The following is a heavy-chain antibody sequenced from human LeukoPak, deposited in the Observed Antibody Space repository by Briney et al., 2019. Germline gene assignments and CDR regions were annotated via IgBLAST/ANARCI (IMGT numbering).Heavy chain of an antibody. J-gene: IGHJ5*02. D-gene: IGHD6-19*01. CDR1: GFTFDDYA. Sequence: GRSLRLSCAASGFTFDDYAMHWVRQAPGKGLEWVSGISWNSGSIGYADSVKGRFTISRDNAKNSLYLQMNSLRAEDTAVYYCARDGCEAVAGIGHAGLAGFDPWGQGTLVTVSS. CDR2: ISWNSGSI. CDR3: ARDGCEAVAGIGHAGLAGFDP. V-gene: IGHV3-9*01.